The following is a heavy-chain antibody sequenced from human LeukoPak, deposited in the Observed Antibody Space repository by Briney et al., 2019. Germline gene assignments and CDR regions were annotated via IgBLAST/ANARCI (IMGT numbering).Heavy chain of an antibody. CDR3: ARSGWSPDYYYYYMDV. J-gene: IGHJ6*03. CDR1: GYTFTSYD. D-gene: IGHD6-19*01. Sequence: ASVKVSCKASGYTFTSYDINWVLQATGQGLEWMGRMNPNSSNTGHAQKFQGRVTMTRNTSISTAYMELSSLRSEDTAVYYCARSGWSPDYYYYYMDVWGKGTTVTVSS. V-gene: IGHV1-8*01. CDR2: MNPNSSNT.